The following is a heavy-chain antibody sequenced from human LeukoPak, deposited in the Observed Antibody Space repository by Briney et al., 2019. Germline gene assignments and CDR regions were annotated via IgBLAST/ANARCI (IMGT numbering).Heavy chain of an antibody. D-gene: IGHD4-17*01. Sequence: PGGSLGLSCAASGFTFSSYWMSWVRRAPGKGLEWGASIKQDGSEKYYVDSVKGRFTISRDNAKNSLYLQMNSLRAEDTAVYYCARRGNDYGDPLNAFDIWGQGTMVTVSS. CDR2: IKQDGSEK. J-gene: IGHJ3*02. CDR3: ARRGNDYGDPLNAFDI. V-gene: IGHV3-7*01. CDR1: GFTFSSYW.